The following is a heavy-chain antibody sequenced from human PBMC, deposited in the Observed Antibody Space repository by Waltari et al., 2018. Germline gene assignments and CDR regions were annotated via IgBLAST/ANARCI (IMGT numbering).Heavy chain of an antibody. Sequence: EVRLAESGGGLDKPGGSLRLSCTASGFDLSDYDMNWVRQAPGTGRGWVSSMGGTHSNIFYADSVKGRFTVARDNAKNSLYLQMDNLRAEDSGLYFCTRDLYGSGGDWFDPWGQGTLVTVSS. V-gene: IGHV3-21*03. CDR1: GFDLSDYD. CDR2: MGGTHSNI. J-gene: IGHJ5*02. D-gene: IGHD3-10*01. CDR3: TRDLYGSGGDWFDP.